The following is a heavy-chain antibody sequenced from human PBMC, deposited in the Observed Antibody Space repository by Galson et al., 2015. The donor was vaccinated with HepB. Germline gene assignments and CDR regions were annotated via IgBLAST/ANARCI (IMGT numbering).Heavy chain of an antibody. CDR1: GYTFTGYY. CDR2: INPNSGGT. V-gene: IGHV1-2*02. D-gene: IGHD3-10*01. J-gene: IGHJ4*02. Sequence: SVKVSCKASGYTFTGYYMHWVRQAPGQGLEWMGWINPNSGGTNYAQKFQGRVTITADESTSTAYMELSSLRSEDTAVYYCARGVLLTRWGLDYWGQGTLVTVSS. CDR3: ARGVLLTRWGLDY.